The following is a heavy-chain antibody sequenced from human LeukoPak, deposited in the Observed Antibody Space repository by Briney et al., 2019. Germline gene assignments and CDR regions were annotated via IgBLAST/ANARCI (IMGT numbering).Heavy chain of an antibody. Sequence: GGSLRLSCAASGFTFSDYLMTWVRQAPGKGLEWVADIKADGSEKYYADSVRGRFTIIRDNAKNSLYLQMNSLRAEDTAVYYCAREGGTYYYGSGSYSGYWGQGTLVTVSS. CDR1: GFTFSDYL. V-gene: IGHV3-7*03. D-gene: IGHD3-10*01. CDR3: AREGGTYYYGSGSYSGY. J-gene: IGHJ4*02. CDR2: IKADGSEK.